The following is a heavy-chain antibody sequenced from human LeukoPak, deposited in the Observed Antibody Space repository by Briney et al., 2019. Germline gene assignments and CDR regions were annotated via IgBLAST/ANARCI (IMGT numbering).Heavy chain of an antibody. CDR1: GFTFSSYS. Sequence: GGSLRLSCAASGFTFSSYSMNWVRQAPGKGLEWVSSISSSSSYIYYADSVKGRFTISRDNAKNSLYLQMNGLRAEDTAVYYCAREDSSGYYFDYWGQGTLVTVSS. V-gene: IGHV3-21*01. CDR3: AREDSSGYYFDY. J-gene: IGHJ4*02. D-gene: IGHD3-22*01. CDR2: ISSSSSYI.